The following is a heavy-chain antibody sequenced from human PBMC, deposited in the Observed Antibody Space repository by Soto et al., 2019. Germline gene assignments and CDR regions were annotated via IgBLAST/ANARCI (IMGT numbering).Heavy chain of an antibody. CDR1: GGSISSGGYY. V-gene: IGHV4-31*03. CDR2: IYYSGST. Sequence: PSETLSLTCTVSGGSISSGGYYWSWIRQHPGKGQEWIGYIYYSGSTYYNPSLKSRVTISVDTSKNQFSLKLSSVTAADTAVYYCASLWFGELLTRSYDAFDIWGQGTMVTVSS. CDR3: ASLWFGELLTRSYDAFDI. D-gene: IGHD3-10*01. J-gene: IGHJ3*02.